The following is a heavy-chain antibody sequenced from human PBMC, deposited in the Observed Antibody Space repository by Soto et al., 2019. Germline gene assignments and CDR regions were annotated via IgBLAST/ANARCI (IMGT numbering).Heavy chain of an antibody. D-gene: IGHD4-17*01. Sequence: GGSLRLSCAASGFTFSSYGMHWVRQAPGKGLEWVAVIWYDGSNKYYADSVKGRFTFSRDNSKNTLYLQMNSLRAEDTAGYYCARDTPTSGDLDYWGQGTLVTVSS. CDR1: GFTFSSYG. J-gene: IGHJ4*02. CDR2: IWYDGSNK. V-gene: IGHV3-33*01. CDR3: ARDTPTSGDLDY.